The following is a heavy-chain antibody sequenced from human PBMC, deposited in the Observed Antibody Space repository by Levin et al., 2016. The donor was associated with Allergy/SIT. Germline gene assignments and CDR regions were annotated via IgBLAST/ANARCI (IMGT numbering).Heavy chain of an antibody. J-gene: IGHJ4*02. Sequence: SGPTLVKPTQTLTLTCTFSGFSLSTSGMCVSWIRQPPGKALEWLARIDWDDDKYYSTSLKTRLTISKDTSKNQVVLTMTNMDPVDTATYYCARSSVSVLLRVPHPNFDYWGQGTLVTVSS. CDR1: GFSLSTSGMC. D-gene: IGHD2-8*01. CDR2: IDWDDDK. V-gene: IGHV2-70*11. CDR3: ARSSVSVLLRVPHPNFDY.